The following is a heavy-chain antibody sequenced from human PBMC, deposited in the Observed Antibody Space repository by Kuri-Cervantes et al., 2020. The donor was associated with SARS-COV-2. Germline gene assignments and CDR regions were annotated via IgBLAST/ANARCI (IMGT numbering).Heavy chain of an antibody. Sequence: SVKVSCKASGGTFSSYAISWGRQAPGQGLEWMGGIIPTFGTANYAQKFQGRVMITTDESTSTAYMELSSLRSDDTAVYYCASCTSCYFGDYRVTFDYWGQGTLVTVSS. CDR1: GGTFSSYA. J-gene: IGHJ4*02. D-gene: IGHD2-2*01. CDR3: ASCTSCYFGDYRVTFDY. CDR2: IIPTFGTA. V-gene: IGHV1-69*05.